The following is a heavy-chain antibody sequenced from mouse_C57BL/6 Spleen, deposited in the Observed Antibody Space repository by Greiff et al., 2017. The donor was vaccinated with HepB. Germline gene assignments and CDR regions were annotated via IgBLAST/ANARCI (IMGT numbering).Heavy chain of an antibody. CDR3: TTSFYYFDY. Sequence: DVQLQQSGAELVRPGASVKLSCTASGFNIKDDYMHWVKQRPEQGLEWIGWIDPENGDTEYASKFQGKATITADTSSNTAYLQLSSLTSEDTAVYYCTTSFYYFDYWGQGTTLTVSS. CDR2: IDPENGDT. V-gene: IGHV14-4*01. J-gene: IGHJ2*01. CDR1: GFNIKDDY.